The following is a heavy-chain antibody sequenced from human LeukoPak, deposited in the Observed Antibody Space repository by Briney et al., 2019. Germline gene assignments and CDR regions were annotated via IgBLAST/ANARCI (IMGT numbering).Heavy chain of an antibody. Sequence: SETLSLTCTVSGGSISSYYWSWIRQPPGKGLEWIGYIYYSGSTNYNPSLKSRVTISVDTSKNQFSLKLSSVTAADTAVYYCARSPYYYDSSGYYDYWGPGTLVTVSS. CDR2: IYYSGST. CDR3: ARSPYYYDSSGYYDY. V-gene: IGHV4-59*01. CDR1: GGSISSYY. D-gene: IGHD3-22*01. J-gene: IGHJ4*02.